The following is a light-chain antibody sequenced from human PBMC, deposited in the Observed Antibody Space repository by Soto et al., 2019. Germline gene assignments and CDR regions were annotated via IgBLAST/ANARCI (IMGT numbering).Light chain of an antibody. Sequence: DIQMTQSPSSLSASVGDRVTITCRASQTFSSFLNWFQQKPGKAPKLLIYAASTLQSGVPSRFSGSGSGTDFTPAISSLQPEDSATYYCQQTYIAPYTFGQGTKLEIK. CDR2: AAS. CDR1: QTFSSF. CDR3: QQTYIAPYT. J-gene: IGKJ2*01. V-gene: IGKV1-39*01.